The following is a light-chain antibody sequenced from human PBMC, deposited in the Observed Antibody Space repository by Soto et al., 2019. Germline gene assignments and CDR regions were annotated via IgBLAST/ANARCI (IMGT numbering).Light chain of an antibody. V-gene: IGKV3-20*01. CDR1: QTVRNNY. CDR2: GVS. Sequence: EFVLTQSPGTLSLSPGERATLSCRASQTVRNNYLAWYQQKPGQAPRLLISGVSSRATGIPVRFSGSGSGTDFTLSISRLEPEDFAVYYCQHYGSSSWTFGQGTKVDI. J-gene: IGKJ1*01. CDR3: QHYGSSSWT.